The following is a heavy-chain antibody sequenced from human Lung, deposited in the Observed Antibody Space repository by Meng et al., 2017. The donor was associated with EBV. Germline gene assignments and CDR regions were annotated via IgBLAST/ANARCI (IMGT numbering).Heavy chain of an antibody. CDR1: GYTFSGNA. Sequence: QVQLVQSGAEVKKAGDSVKVSCKTSGYTFSGNAITWVRQAPGQGLEWTGWISAYNGNTNYAQTLQGRLTMTTDTSTSTAYMELRSLRSDDTAVYYCARVEVGITSGDYWGQGTLVTGSS. D-gene: IGHD1-26*01. J-gene: IGHJ4*02. CDR3: ARVEVGITSGDY. V-gene: IGHV1-18*01. CDR2: ISAYNGNT.